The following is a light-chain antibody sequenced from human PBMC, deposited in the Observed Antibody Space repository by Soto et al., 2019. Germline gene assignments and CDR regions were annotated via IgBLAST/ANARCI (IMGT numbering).Light chain of an antibody. CDR3: QQYGSSLKWT. CDR1: QSVSSSY. V-gene: IGKV3-20*01. CDR2: GAS. J-gene: IGKJ1*01. Sequence: EIVLTQSPGTLSLSPGERATLSCRASQSVSSSYLAWHQQKPGQAPRLLIYGASSRATGIPDRFSGSGSVTDFTLTISRLEPEDFAVYYCQQYGSSLKWTFGQGTKVDIK.